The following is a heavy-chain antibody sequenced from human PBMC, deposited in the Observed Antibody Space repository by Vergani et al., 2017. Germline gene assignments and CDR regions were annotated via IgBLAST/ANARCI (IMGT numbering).Heavy chain of an antibody. V-gene: IGHV1-69*04. D-gene: IGHD5-24*01. J-gene: IGHJ3*02. CDR2: IIPILGIA. CDR3: ARGDGAPNAFDI. CDR1: GGTFSSYA. Sequence: QVQLVQSGAEVKKPGASVKVSCKASGGTFSSYAISWVRQAPGQGLEWMGRIIPILGIANYAQKFQGRVTITADKSTSTAYMELSSLRSEDTAVYYCARGDGAPNAFDIWGQGTTVTVSS.